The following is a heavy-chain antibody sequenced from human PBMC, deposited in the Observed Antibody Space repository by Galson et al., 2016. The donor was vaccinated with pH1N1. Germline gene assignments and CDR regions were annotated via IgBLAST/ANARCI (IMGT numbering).Heavy chain of an antibody. CDR1: GLTFSSFA. J-gene: IGHJ4*02. CDR2: ITGSGGRT. V-gene: IGHV3-23*01. D-gene: IGHD3-3*01. CDR3: ARVEWEDVDLEYYFDY. Sequence: SLRLSCAASGLTFSSFAMAWVRHTPGKGLEWVSSITGSGGRTFYADSVKGRFATPRDTSQSTLYLQMNSLRVEDTAVYYCARVEWEDVDLEYYFDYWGQGTLVTVSS.